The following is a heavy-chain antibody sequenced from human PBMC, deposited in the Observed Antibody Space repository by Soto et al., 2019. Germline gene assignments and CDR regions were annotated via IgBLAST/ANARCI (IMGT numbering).Heavy chain of an antibody. CDR1: GGTFSSYA. V-gene: IGHV1-69*13. Sequence: ASVKVSCKASGGTFSSYAISWVRQAPGQGLEWMGGIIPIFGTANYAQKFQGRVTITADESTSTAYMELSSLRSEDTAVYYCASVRITIFGVVPRGPYYYYGMDVRGQGTTVTVSS. D-gene: IGHD3-3*01. CDR3: ASVRITIFGVVPRGPYYYYGMDV. CDR2: IIPIFGTA. J-gene: IGHJ6*02.